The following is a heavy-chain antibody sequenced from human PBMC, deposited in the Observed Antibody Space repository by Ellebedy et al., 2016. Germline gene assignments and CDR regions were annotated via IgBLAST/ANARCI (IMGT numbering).Heavy chain of an antibody. CDR1: GGSISSSTHY. J-gene: IGHJ4*02. D-gene: IGHD3-10*01. CDR2: IYYSGST. CDR3: ARDGEYYVGSGSSLFDY. Sequence: SETLSLTXTVSGGSISSSTHYWGWLRQPPGKGLEWFGSIYYSGSTYYNPSLKSRVTISIDTSKNQFSLKLSSVTAADTAVYYCARDGEYYVGSGSSLFDYWGQGTLVTVSS. V-gene: IGHV4-39*07.